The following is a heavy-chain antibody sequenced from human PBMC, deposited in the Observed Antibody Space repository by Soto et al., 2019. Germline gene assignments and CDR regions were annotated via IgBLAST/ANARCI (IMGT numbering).Heavy chain of an antibody. Sequence: EVQLLESGGGLVQPGGSLRLSCAASGFTFSSYAMSWVRQAPGKGLEWVSAISGSGGSTYYADSVKGLFTISRDNSKNTLYLQMTSLRAEDTAVYYCAKQSDYDFWSGYSIGYYYYGMDVWGQGPTVTVSS. D-gene: IGHD3-3*01. V-gene: IGHV3-23*01. CDR3: AKQSDYDFWSGYSIGYYYYGMDV. J-gene: IGHJ6*02. CDR2: ISGSGGST. CDR1: GFTFSSYA.